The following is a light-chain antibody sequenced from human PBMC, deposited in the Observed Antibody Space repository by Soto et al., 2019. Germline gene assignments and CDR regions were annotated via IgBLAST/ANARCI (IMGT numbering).Light chain of an antibody. V-gene: IGKV3-11*01. CDR2: DAS. CDR1: QSISSY. CDR3: QQRSTWPPLFT. Sequence: ETVLTQSPATLSLSPGERATLSCRANQSISSYLAWYQQKPGQAPRVLIYDASKRATGIPARFSGSGSGTDINLTISNLDLEDYAGYYCQQRSTWPPLFTFGPGTKVDIK. J-gene: IGKJ3*01.